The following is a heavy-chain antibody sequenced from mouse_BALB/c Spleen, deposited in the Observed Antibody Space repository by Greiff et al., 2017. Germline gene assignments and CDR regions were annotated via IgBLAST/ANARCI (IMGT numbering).Heavy chain of an antibody. CDR1: GYTFTSYV. Sequence: VQLKESGPELVKPGASVKMSCKASGYTFTSYVMHWVKQKPGQGLEWIGYINPYNDGTKYNEKFKGKATLTSDKSSSTAYMELSSLTSEDSAVYYCARDGGLNYRYDAGAWFAYWGQGTLVTVSA. V-gene: IGHV1-14*01. CDR2: INPYNDGT. J-gene: IGHJ3*01. CDR3: ARDGGLNYRYDAGAWFAY. D-gene: IGHD2-14*01.